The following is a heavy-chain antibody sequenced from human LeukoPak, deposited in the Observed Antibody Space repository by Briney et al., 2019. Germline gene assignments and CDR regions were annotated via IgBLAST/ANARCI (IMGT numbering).Heavy chain of an antibody. V-gene: IGHV3-30*02. J-gene: IGHJ6*03. CDR2: IRYDGSNK. Sequence: GRSLRLSCAASGFTFSTYGMHSVRQAPGKGLERVAFIRYDGSNKYYADSVKCRFTISRDNSKNTLYLQMNSLRAEDTAVYYCAKDFRGAGTYYYYMDVWGKGTTVTISS. CDR1: GFTFSTYG. CDR3: AKDFRGAGTYYYYMDV. D-gene: IGHD3-10*01.